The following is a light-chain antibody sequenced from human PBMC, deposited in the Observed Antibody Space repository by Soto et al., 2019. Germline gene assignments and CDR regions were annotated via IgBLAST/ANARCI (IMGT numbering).Light chain of an antibody. Sequence: EIVLPQSPATLSLSPGEGATLSCRASQSVNSYLAWYQQKPGQAPRLLIFDASISATGIPARFSGSGSGTDCTHSSNSLDLEDCAVYDCQQRSNWPSTFGGGTKVFIK. CDR2: DAS. CDR3: QQRSNWPST. J-gene: IGKJ4*01. CDR1: QSVNSY. V-gene: IGKV3-11*01.